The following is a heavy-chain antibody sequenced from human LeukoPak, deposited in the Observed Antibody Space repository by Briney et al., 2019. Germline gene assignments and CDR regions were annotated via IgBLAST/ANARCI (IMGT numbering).Heavy chain of an antibody. CDR1: GFTFSSYY. CDR2: ISGSGGST. V-gene: IGHV3-23*01. CDR3: ASGFWSDNRLDY. D-gene: IGHD3-3*01. J-gene: IGHJ4*02. Sequence: GGSLRLSCAASGFTFSSYYMIWVPQAPGKGLEWVSAISGSGGSTYYADSVKGRFTISRDNYKNTLYLQMNSLRAEDTAVYYCASGFWSDNRLDYWGQGTLVTVSS.